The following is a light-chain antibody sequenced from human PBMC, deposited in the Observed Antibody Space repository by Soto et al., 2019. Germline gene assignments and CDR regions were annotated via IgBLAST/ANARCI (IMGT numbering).Light chain of an antibody. CDR1: SSDVGGYKY. CDR3: SSYAGSRYVV. CDR2: DVS. Sequence: QSALTQPASVSGSPGQSITISCTGSSSDVGGYKYVSWYQQYPGKAPKLMIYDVSNRPSGVSNRFSGSKSGNTASLTISGLQAEDEADYYCSSYAGSRYVVFGGGTKLTVL. V-gene: IGLV2-14*01. J-gene: IGLJ2*01.